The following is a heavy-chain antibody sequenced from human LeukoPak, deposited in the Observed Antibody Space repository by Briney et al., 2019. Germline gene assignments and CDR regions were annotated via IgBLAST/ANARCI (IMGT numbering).Heavy chain of an antibody. CDR1: GFTFSNAW. D-gene: IGHD3-10*01. V-gene: IGHV3-7*01. J-gene: IGHJ4*02. CDR2: IKQDGSET. CDR3: ARAVVMVRGVTFDY. Sequence: GGSLRLSCAASGFTFSNAWVSWVRQAPGKGLEWVANIKQDGSETHYVDSVKGRFTISRDNAKNSLYLQMNSLRAEDTAVYYCARAVVMVRGVTFDYWGQGTLVTVSS.